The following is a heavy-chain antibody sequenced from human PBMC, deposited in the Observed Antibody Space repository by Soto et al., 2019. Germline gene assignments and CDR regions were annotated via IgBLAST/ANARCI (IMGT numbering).Heavy chain of an antibody. J-gene: IGHJ4*02. D-gene: IGHD3-16*01. Sequence: SETLSLTCAVSGVSITTNGYSWSWIRQPPGKGLEWIGYIYPSGTIFYNPSLNSRVTISADTSNNQFSLKLTSVTAADTAVYFCATYTAFAKYYFDYWGRGTLVTV. V-gene: IGHV4-30-2*01. CDR1: GVSITTNGYS. CDR2: IYPSGTI. CDR3: ATYTAFAKYYFDY.